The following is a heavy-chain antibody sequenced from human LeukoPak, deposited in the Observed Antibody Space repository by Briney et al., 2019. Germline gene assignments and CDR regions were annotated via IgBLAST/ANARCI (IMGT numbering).Heavy chain of an antibody. Sequence: PGGSLRLSCAASGFTFSSYAMSWVRQAPGKGLEWVSSISDSGGRTFYADSKKGRFTISRDNSKNTLFLQMNSLRADDTAVYYCAKDPYYHDGSGYYSEYFHNWGQGTLVTVSS. CDR3: AKDPYYHDGSGYYSEYFHN. D-gene: IGHD3-22*01. CDR2: ISDSGGRT. J-gene: IGHJ1*01. CDR1: GFTFSSYA. V-gene: IGHV3-23*01.